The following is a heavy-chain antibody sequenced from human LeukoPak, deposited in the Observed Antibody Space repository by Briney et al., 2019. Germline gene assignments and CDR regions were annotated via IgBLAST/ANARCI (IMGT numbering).Heavy chain of an antibody. Sequence: SVKVSCKASGGTFSSYAISWVRQAPGQGREWMGGIIPIFGTANYAQKFQGRVTITTDESTSTAYMELSSVRSEDTAVYYCASEGYYYDSSGYSNPEPQHWGQGTLVTVSS. CDR2: IIPIFGTA. CDR1: GGTFSSYA. V-gene: IGHV1-69*05. D-gene: IGHD3-22*01. J-gene: IGHJ1*01. CDR3: ASEGYYYDSSGYSNPEPQH.